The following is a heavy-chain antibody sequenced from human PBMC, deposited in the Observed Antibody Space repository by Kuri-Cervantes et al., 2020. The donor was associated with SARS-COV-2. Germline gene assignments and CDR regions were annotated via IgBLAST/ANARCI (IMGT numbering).Heavy chain of an antibody. Sequence: ASVKVSCKASGYTFTGYYMHWVRQAPGQGLEWMGWINPNSGGTNYAQKFQGRVTMTRDTSISTAYMELSRLRSDDTAVYYCARSRQVRLRFLEWLFEWFDPWGQGTLVTVSS. CDR1: GYTFTGYY. D-gene: IGHD3-3*01. V-gene: IGHV1-2*02. CDR3: ARSRQVRLRFLEWLFEWFDP. J-gene: IGHJ5*02. CDR2: INPNSGGT.